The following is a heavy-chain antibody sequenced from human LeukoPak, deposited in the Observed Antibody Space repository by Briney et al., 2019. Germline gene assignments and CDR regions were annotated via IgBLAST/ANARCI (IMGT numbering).Heavy chain of an antibody. CDR3: AKVEHRYYYYYGMDV. CDR2: ISYDGSNK. Sequence: PGGSLRLSCVASGFPFSSYGMHWVRQAPGKGLEWVAVISYDGSNKYYADSVKGRFTISRDNSKNTLYLQMNSLRAEDTAVYYCAKVEHRYYYYYGMDVWGQGTTVTVSS. V-gene: IGHV3-30*18. J-gene: IGHJ6*02. D-gene: IGHD5-24*01. CDR1: GFPFSSYG.